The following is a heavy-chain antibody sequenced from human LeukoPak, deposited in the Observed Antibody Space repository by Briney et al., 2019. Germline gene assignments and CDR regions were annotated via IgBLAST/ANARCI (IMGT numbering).Heavy chain of an antibody. CDR2: ISSSSSTI. J-gene: IGHJ2*01. CDR3: ARAARVTTPRYFDL. Sequence: TGGSLRLSCAASGFTFSSYSMNWVRQAPGKGLEWVSYISSSSSTIYYADSVKGRFTISRDNAKNSLYLQMNSLRAEDTAVYYCARAARVTTPRYFDLWGRGTLVTVSS. D-gene: IGHD4-17*01. CDR1: GFTFSSYS. V-gene: IGHV3-48*04.